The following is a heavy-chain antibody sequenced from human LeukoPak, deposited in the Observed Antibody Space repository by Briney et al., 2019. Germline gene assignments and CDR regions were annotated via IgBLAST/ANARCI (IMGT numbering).Heavy chain of an antibody. V-gene: IGHV3-23*01. CDR2: ISGSGGTT. Sequence: PGGSLRLSCAASGFTFSSYAMSWVRQAPGKGLEWVSAISGSGGTTYYADSVKGRFTISRDNSKNTLYLQMNSLRAEDTAVYYCARKAGGLVGATGNDYWGQGTLVTVSS. D-gene: IGHD1-26*01. CDR1: GFTFSSYA. CDR3: ARKAGGLVGATGNDY. J-gene: IGHJ4*02.